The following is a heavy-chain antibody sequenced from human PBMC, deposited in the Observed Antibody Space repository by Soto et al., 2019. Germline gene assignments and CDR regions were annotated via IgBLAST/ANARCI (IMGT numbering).Heavy chain of an antibody. J-gene: IGHJ4*02. D-gene: IGHD3-16*01. CDR3: ARQAKIGDRSQFYFDS. CDR2: ISYNGRNK. V-gene: IGHV3-30*04. Sequence: GGSLRLSCAASGFTFSFYAGHWVRQAPGKGLEWVAVISYNGRNKHYVDSVKGRFTISRDNSQDTLYLQMDSLRPDDTAVYYCARQAKIGDRSQFYFDSWGQGTLVTVSS. CDR1: GFTFSFYA.